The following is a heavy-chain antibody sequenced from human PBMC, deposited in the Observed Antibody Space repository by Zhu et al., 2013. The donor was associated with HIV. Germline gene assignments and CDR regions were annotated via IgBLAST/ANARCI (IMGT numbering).Heavy chain of an antibody. Sequence: QVQLQQWGAGLLKPSETLSLTCNLSGGSFGGHYWSWIRQSAEKGLEWIGEINDSGSTNYNPSLKSRVTISVDTSKNQFFLNLNSVTAADTAVYYCARGQQWLVGFRRPTRSPNWFDPWGQGTLVTVSS. V-gene: IGHV4-34*01. CDR3: ARGQQWLVGFRRPTRSPNWFDP. J-gene: IGHJ5*02. CDR1: GGSFGGHY. CDR2: INDSGST. D-gene: IGHD6-19*01.